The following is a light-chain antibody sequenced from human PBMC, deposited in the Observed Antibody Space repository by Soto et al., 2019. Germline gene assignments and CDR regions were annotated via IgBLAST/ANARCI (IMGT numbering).Light chain of an antibody. Sequence: QSALTQPASVSGSPGQSITISCTGTSSDLGSYNLVSWYQHHPGKAPKLMIYEGSKRPSGVSNRFSGSKSGNTASLTISGLQAEDEADYYCCSYAGSSTFVFGGGTKLTVL. J-gene: IGLJ2*01. CDR3: CSYAGSSTFV. CDR2: EGS. V-gene: IGLV2-23*03. CDR1: SSDLGSYNL.